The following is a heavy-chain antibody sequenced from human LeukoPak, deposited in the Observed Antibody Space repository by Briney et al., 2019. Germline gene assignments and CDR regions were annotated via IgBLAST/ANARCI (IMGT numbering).Heavy chain of an antibody. CDR2: ISGNGDST. D-gene: IGHD2-21*02. V-gene: IGHV3-23*01. Sequence: GGSLRLSCAASEFTFSNYAMSWVRQAPGKGLEWVSAISGNGDSTDYADSVKGRFTISRDNSKNTLFLQMNSLRAEDAAVYYCAKGRGASRSGDCSSRILDYWGQGTLVTVSS. CDR3: AKGRGASRSGDCSSRILDY. J-gene: IGHJ4*02. CDR1: EFTFSNYA.